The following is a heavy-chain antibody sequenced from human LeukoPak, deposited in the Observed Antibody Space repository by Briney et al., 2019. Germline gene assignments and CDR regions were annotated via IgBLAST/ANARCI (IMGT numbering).Heavy chain of an antibody. D-gene: IGHD3-10*01. CDR3: TTAAWGGRSDY. Sequence: PGGSLRLSCAASGFTFSDAWLTWVRQAPGKGLKWVGRIKTKTDGGATEYAAPVKGRFTISRDDSKNTLYLQMNSLKPEDTAVYYCTTAAWGGRSDYWGQGTLVTVSS. J-gene: IGHJ4*02. CDR2: IKTKTDGGAT. V-gene: IGHV3-15*01. CDR1: GFTFSDAW.